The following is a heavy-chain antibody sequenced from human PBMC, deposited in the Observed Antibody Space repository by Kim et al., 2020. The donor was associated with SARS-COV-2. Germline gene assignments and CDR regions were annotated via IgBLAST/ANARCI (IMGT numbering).Heavy chain of an antibody. D-gene: IGHD3-9*01. CDR1: GFTFSDYY. Sequence: GGSLRLSCAASGFTFSDYYMSWIRQAPGKGLEWVSYISSSDSTIYYADSVRGRFTISRDNAKNSLYLQMSSLRAEDTAVYYCARERVGGFLTGYYRYYFDYWGQGTLVTVSS. J-gene: IGHJ4*02. V-gene: IGHV3-11*01. CDR2: ISSSDSTI. CDR3: ARERVGGFLTGYYRYYFDY.